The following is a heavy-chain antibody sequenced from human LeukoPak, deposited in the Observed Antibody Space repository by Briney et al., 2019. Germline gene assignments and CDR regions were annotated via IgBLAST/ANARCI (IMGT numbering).Heavy chain of an antibody. CDR3: AKGRVGANGYYYYGMDV. J-gene: IGHJ6*02. CDR2: TSYDGSNK. V-gene: IGHV3-30*18. CDR1: GFTFSSFS. D-gene: IGHD1-26*01. Sequence: PGGSLRLSCAATGFTFSSFSMHWVRQAPGKGLEWVAVTSYDGSNKYYADSVKGRFTISRDNSKNTLSLQMNSLRTEDTAVYYCAKGRVGANGYYYYGMDVWGRGTTVTVSS.